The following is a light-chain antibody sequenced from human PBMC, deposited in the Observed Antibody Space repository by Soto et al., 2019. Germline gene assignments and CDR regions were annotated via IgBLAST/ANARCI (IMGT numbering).Light chain of an antibody. Sequence: DIQMTQSPSTLSASVGDRVTITCRASQTISRWLAWYQQKPGKAPKLLIYDASSLESGVPPRFSGSGSGTDFTLTISRLEPEDFALYFCQQYGSSAPITFGQGTRLEIK. J-gene: IGKJ5*01. CDR3: QQYGSSAPIT. CDR1: QTISRW. CDR2: DAS. V-gene: IGKV1-5*01.